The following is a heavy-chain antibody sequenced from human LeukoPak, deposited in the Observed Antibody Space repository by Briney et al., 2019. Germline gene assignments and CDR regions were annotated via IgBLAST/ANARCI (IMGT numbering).Heavy chain of an antibody. Sequence: PGGSLRPSCAASGFTFSNYWMTWVRQAPGKGLEWVANMNQDGSEKYFVDSLKGRFTISRDNAKNSLSLQMNSLRAEDTAVYYCARGHTVHRYWGQGTLVTVSS. CDR1: GFTFSNYW. CDR3: ARGHTVHRY. J-gene: IGHJ4*02. D-gene: IGHD2-8*02. CDR2: MNQDGSEK. V-gene: IGHV3-7*03.